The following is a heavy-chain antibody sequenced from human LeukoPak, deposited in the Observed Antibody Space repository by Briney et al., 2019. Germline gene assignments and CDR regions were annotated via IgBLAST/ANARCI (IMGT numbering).Heavy chain of an antibody. CDR3: ASGGRGSLEHQLPPDY. CDR1: GSIPFNSYS. V-gene: IGHV3-11*03. CDR2: ITSSSSYT. Sequence: PGGSLRLSCAASGSIPFNSYSMSWIRQAPGKGLEWVSYITSSSSYTSYADSVKGRFTISRDNAKSSMYLQMNSLRADDTAVYYCASGGRGSLEHQLPPDYWGQGTLVTVSS. J-gene: IGHJ4*02. D-gene: IGHD2-2*01.